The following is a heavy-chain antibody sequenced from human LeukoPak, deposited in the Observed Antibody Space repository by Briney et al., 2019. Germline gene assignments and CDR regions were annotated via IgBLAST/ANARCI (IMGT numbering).Heavy chain of an antibody. CDR3: ARGNYASTGPGALEI. Sequence: PGGSLRLSCAASGFTVSNNYMSWVRQAPGKGLEWVSVMYSGGRTNYADSVKGRLIISRDDSKNILDLQMNSLKAEDTAVYYCARGNYASTGPGALEIWGQGTMVTVSS. D-gene: IGHD3-22*01. J-gene: IGHJ3*02. V-gene: IGHV3-53*01. CDR2: MYSGGRT. CDR1: GFTVSNNY.